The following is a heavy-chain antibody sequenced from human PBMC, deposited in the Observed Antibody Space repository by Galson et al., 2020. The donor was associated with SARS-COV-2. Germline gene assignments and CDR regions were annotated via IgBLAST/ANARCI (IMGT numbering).Heavy chain of an antibody. CDR2: ISGSGGST. Sequence: GESLKISCAASGFTFSSYAMSWVRLAPGKGLEWVSAISGSGGSTYYADSVKGRFTIPRDNSKNTLYLQMNSLRAEDTAVYYCAKGLRLGELSLYSWFDPWGQGTLVTVSS. J-gene: IGHJ5*02. V-gene: IGHV3-23*01. CDR3: AKGLRLGELSLYSWFDP. CDR1: GFTFSSYA. D-gene: IGHD3-16*02.